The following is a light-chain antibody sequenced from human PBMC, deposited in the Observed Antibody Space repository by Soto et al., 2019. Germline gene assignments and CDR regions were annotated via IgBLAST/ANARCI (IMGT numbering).Light chain of an antibody. J-gene: IGKJ4*01. CDR2: GAS. Sequence: EIVLAQSPGTLSLSPGERATLSCRASQSVTNSFLAWYQQKPGQAPRLLIYGASRRATGIPDRFTGSGSGTDFTLTISRLEPEDFAVYYCQQRSNFFGGGTKVEIK. V-gene: IGKV3D-20*02. CDR3: QQRSNF. CDR1: QSVTNSF.